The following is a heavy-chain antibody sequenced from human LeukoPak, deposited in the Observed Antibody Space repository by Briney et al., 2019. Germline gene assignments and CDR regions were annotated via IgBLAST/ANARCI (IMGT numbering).Heavy chain of an antibody. D-gene: IGHD6-19*01. CDR2: ISYDGSNE. Sequence: GGSLRLSRAASGFTFSSYGMHWVRQAPGKGLEWVALISYDGSNEYYPDSVKGRFTISRDDSKSTVYLQMNSLRAEDTAVYYCAKEDTGGWYGIDYWGQGTLVTVSS. CDR3: AKEDTGGWYGIDY. V-gene: IGHV3-30*18. J-gene: IGHJ4*02. CDR1: GFTFSSYG.